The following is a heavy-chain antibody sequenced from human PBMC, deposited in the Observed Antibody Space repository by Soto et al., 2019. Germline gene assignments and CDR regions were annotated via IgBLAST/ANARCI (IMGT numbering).Heavy chain of an antibody. CDR1: GFTFSSYW. D-gene: IGHD2-15*01. Sequence: GGSLRLSCAASGFTFSSYWMSWVRQAPGKGLEWVANIKQDGSEKYYVDSVKGRFTISRDNAKNSLYLQMNSLRAEDTAVYYCARDGHQYCSGGSCYPTYWGQGTLVTVSS. V-gene: IGHV3-7*01. J-gene: IGHJ4*02. CDR3: ARDGHQYCSGGSCYPTY. CDR2: IKQDGSEK.